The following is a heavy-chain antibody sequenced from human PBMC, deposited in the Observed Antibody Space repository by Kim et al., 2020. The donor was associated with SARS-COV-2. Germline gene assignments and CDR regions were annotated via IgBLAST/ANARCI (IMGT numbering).Heavy chain of an antibody. V-gene: IGHV3-11*01. CDR2: ISSSGDSI. CDR1: GFTFSDYY. Sequence: GGSLRLSCATSGFTFSDYYMSWIRQAPGKGLEWVSYISSSGDSIYYAPSVRGRFTISRDNAKKSLSLQMNNLRAEDTAVYYCARDPTTPRGYDYGLDVWG. J-gene: IGHJ6*01. CDR3: ARDPTTPRGYDYGLDV. D-gene: IGHD3-16*01.